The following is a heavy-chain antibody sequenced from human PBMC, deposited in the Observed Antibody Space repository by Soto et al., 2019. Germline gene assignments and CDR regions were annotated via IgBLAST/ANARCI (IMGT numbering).Heavy chain of an antibody. CDR2: IYWNDDK. CDR3: AHRPGELAVTTWFDY. V-gene: IGHV2-5*01. D-gene: IGHD4-17*01. CDR1: GFSLSTSGVG. Sequence: QITLKASGPTLVTPTPTLTLTCTFSGFSLSTSGVGVGWIRQPPGKALVWLALIYWNDDKRYSPSLKSRLTITTDTSKNQVVLTMTNMDPVDTATYYCAHRPGELAVTTWFDYCGQGTLVTVSS. J-gene: IGHJ4*02.